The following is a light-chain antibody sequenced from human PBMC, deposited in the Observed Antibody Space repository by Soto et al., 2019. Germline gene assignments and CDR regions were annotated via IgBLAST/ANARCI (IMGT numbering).Light chain of an antibody. CDR2: AAS. Sequence: DIQMTQSPSSLSASVGDRVTITCRASQDIINYLAWYQQKPGKAPNLLVYAASTLQSGVSSRSSGSGSGADFTLTISDLRPEHVATYYCQNYKSAPFTFGPGTKLEIK. CDR3: QNYKSAPFT. V-gene: IGKV1-27*01. J-gene: IGKJ2*01. CDR1: QDIINY.